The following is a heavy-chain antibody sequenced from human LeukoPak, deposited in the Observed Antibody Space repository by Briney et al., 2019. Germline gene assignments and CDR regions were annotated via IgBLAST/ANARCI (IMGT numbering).Heavy chain of an antibody. CDR3: ARGLGYYYDSSGYYSIEPVDY. V-gene: IGHV1-2*02. D-gene: IGHD3-22*01. J-gene: IGHJ4*02. CDR1: GYTFTGYY. Sequence: EASVKVSCKASGYTFTGYYMHWVRQAPGQGLEWMGWINPNSGGTNYAQKLQGRVTMTRDTSISTAYMELSRLRSDDTAVYYCARGLGYYYDSSGYYSIEPVDYWGQGTLVTVSS. CDR2: INPNSGGT.